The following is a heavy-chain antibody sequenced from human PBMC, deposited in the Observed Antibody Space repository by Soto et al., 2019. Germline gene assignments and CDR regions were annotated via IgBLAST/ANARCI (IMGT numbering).Heavy chain of an antibody. J-gene: IGHJ2*01. CDR1: GYTFTNYY. CDR3: ARDLSSYSSGWYDL. D-gene: IGHD6-19*01. Sequence: GASVKVSCKASGYTFTNYYIHWGLQAPGQGLEWMGIINPGGGRTNYAQKFQGRVTMTRDTSTSTVYLELSSLRSEDTAVYYCARDLSSYSSGWYDLWGRGTLVTVSS. V-gene: IGHV1-46*01. CDR2: INPGGGRT.